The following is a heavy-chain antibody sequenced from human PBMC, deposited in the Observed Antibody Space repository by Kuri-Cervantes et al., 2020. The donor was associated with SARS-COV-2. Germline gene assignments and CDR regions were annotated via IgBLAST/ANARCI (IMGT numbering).Heavy chain of an antibody. CDR2: IVVGSGNT. CDR3: AAEYSGSYYGWFDP. V-gene: IGHV1-58*02. CDR1: GFTFTSSA. Sequence: SVKVSCKTSGFTFTSSAMQWVRQARGQRLEWIGWIVVGSGNTNYAQKFQERVTITRDMSTSTAYMELSSLRSEDTAVYYCAAEYSGSYYGWFDPWGQGTLVTVSS. J-gene: IGHJ5*02. D-gene: IGHD1-26*01.